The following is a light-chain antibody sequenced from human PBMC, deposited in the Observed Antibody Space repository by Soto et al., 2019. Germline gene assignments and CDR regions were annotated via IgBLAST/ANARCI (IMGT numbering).Light chain of an antibody. CDR1: SSDIGAGYH. Sequence: QSVLTQPPSVSGAPGQRVTISCTGRSSDIGAGYHVHWYQQLPGTAPKLLIYGNNNRPSGVPYRFSVSKSGTSASLAITGLQAEDEADYYCQSYDSSLSGSVFGGGTKLTVL. J-gene: IGLJ3*02. V-gene: IGLV1-40*01. CDR3: QSYDSSLSGSV. CDR2: GNN.